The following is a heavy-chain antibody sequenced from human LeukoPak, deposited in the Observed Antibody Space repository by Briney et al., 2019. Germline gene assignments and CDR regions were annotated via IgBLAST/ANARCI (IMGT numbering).Heavy chain of an antibody. CDR1: GGFISGFS. V-gene: IGHV4-59*01. CDR3: ARGHLGLSP. CDR2: FHNSRTT. D-gene: IGHD3-10*01. J-gene: IGHJ5*02. Sequence: ENLSLTCTVSGGFISGFSWAWVRQPPRQGLEWIGYFHNSRTTSYNPSLTGRVTISVDTAMDQISLKLNSVTAADTAVYYCARGHLGLSPWGQGTLVTVSS.